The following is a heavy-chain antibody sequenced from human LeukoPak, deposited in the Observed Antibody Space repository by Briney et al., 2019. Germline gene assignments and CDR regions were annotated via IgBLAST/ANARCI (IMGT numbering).Heavy chain of an antibody. Sequence: GGSLRLSCAASGFTFNSYGMHWVRQAPGKGLEWEAVMWYDGSNKYYADSVKGRFTISRDDSKNTLYLQMNSLRAEDTAVYYCARVAGSGSYYSATLDYWGQGTLVAVSS. V-gene: IGHV3-33*01. CDR2: MWYDGSNK. D-gene: IGHD3-10*01. CDR3: ARVAGSGSYYSATLDY. J-gene: IGHJ4*02. CDR1: GFTFNSYG.